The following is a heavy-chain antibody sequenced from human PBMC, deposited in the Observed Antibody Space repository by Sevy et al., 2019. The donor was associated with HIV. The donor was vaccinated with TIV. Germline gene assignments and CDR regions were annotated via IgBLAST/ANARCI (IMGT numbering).Heavy chain of an antibody. D-gene: IGHD5-12*01. V-gene: IGHV4-39*01. CDR2: IYYSGST. CDR1: GGSISSSSYY. Sequence: SETLSLTCTVSGGSISSSSYYWGWIRQPPGKGLEWIGSIYYSGSTYYNPSLKSRVTISVDTSKNQFSLKLSAVTAADTAVYYCARLGEDSGYDFNYYYYGMDVWGQWTTVTVSS. J-gene: IGHJ6*02. CDR3: ARLGEDSGYDFNYYYYGMDV.